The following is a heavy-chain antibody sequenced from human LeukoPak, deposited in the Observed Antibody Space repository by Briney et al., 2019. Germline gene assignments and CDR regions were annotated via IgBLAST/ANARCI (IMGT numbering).Heavy chain of an antibody. D-gene: IGHD2-15*01. V-gene: IGHV1-24*01. CDR2: FHPEDGET. J-gene: IGHJ6*03. CDR3: ARDGYCSGGSCHLYYYYYYMDV. Sequence: ASVKVSCKVSGYTGTELSMHWVRQSPGKGLEWMGGFHPEDGETIYAQKFQGRVTMTEDTSTDTAYMELSSLRSEDTAVYYCARDGYCSGGSCHLYYYYYYMDVWGKGTTVTVSS. CDR1: GYTGTELS.